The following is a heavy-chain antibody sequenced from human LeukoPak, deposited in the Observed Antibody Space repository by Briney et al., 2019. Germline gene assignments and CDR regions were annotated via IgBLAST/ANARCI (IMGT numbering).Heavy chain of an antibody. D-gene: IGHD2-2*01. CDR2: IYYSGST. CDR1: GRSISSYY. V-gene: IGHV4-59*08. Sequence: AETLSLTCTVSGRSISSYYWSWTRQPPGKGLEWLGYIYYSGSTNYNPSLKSRVTISVDTSKHQFSLKVSSVTAADTAVYYCSGHCSSTSCHGDYWGQGTLVTVSS. J-gene: IGHJ4*02. CDR3: SGHCSSTSCHGDY.